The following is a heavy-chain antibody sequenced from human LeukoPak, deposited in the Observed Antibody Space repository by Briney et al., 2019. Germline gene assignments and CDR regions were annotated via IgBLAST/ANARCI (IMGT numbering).Heavy chain of an antibody. J-gene: IGHJ4*02. CDR3: ARCPAPTYVWGSYRYSLGFDY. V-gene: IGHV4-39*01. CDR2: IYYSGCT. CDR1: GASISSSSYY. D-gene: IGHD3-16*02. Sequence: PSETLSLTCTVSGASISSSSYYWGWIRQPPGKGLEWIGNIYYSGCTYYNPSLKSRVTISVDTSKNQFSLKLSSVTAADTAVYYCARCPAPTYVWGSYRYSLGFDYWGQGTLVTVSS.